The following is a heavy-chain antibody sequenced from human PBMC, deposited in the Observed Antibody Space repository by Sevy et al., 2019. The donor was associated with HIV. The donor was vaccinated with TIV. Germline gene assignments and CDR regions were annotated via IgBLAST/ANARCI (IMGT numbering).Heavy chain of an antibody. CDR3: ASGSLDSTGYPFDY. Sequence: GGSLRLSCATSGFTFNTYGMHWVRQAPGKGLEWVSSISSSSTYIYYADSVRGRFTISRDNAKNSLYLQMHSLRAEDTAVYYCASGSLDSTGYPFDYWGQGTLVTVSS. V-gene: IGHV3-21*01. CDR1: GFTFNTYG. J-gene: IGHJ4*02. D-gene: IGHD3-22*01. CDR2: ISSSSTYI.